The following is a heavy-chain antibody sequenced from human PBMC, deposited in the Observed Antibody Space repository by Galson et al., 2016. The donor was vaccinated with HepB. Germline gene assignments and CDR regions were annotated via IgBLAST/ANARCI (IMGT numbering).Heavy chain of an antibody. Sequence: SLRLSCAASGVSLSDYNMNWVRQAPGKGLEWVSYITSSSTVNYYADSVKGRFTISRDNDKNSLYLQMNRLRAEDTAVYYCASDSSSGYFFESWGQGALVTVSS. J-gene: IGHJ4*02. V-gene: IGHV3-21*05. CDR2: ITSSSTVN. CDR1: GVSLSDYN. CDR3: ASDSSSGYFFES. D-gene: IGHD6-13*01.